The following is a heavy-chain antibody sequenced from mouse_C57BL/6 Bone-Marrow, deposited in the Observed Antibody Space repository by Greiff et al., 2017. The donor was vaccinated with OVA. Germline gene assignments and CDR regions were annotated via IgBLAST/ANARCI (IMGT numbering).Heavy chain of an antibody. Sequence: EVKLMESGGGLVKPGGSLKLSCAASGFTFSSYAMSWVRQTPEKRLEWVATIIDGGSYTSYPDNVKGRFTIPRDNAKNNLYLQMSHLKSEDTTMYYCARSGYDAWFAYWGQGTLVTVSA. CDR3: ARSGYDAWFAY. CDR1: GFTFSSYA. J-gene: IGHJ3*01. V-gene: IGHV5-4*03. CDR2: IIDGGSYT. D-gene: IGHD2-2*01.